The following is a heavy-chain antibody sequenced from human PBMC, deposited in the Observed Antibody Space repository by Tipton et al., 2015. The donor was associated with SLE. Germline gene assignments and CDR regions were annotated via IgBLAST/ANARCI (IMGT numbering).Heavy chain of an antibody. Sequence: TLSLTCTVSGYSISSGYYWGWIRQPPGKGLEWIGSIYHSGSTYYNPSLKRRVTISVDTSKNQFSLKLSSVTAADTAVYYCARASDGGNDRWGQGTLVTVSS. CDR1: GYSISSGYY. D-gene: IGHD2-15*01. J-gene: IGHJ5*02. V-gene: IGHV4-38-2*02. CDR2: IYHSGST. CDR3: ARASDGGNDR.